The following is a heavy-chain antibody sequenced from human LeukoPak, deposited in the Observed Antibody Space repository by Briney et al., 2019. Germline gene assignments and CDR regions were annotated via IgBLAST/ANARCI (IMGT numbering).Heavy chain of an antibody. CDR3: ARGGASSWYGNNWFDP. CDR2: INPNSGGT. CDR1: GYTFTGYY. J-gene: IGHJ5*02. D-gene: IGHD6-13*01. V-gene: IGHV1-2*02. Sequence: ASVKVSCKASGYTFTGYYMHWVRQAPGQGLEWMGWINPNSGGTNYAQKFQGRVTMTRDTSISTAYMELSRLRSDDTAAYYCARGGASSWYGNNWFDPWGQGTLVTVSS.